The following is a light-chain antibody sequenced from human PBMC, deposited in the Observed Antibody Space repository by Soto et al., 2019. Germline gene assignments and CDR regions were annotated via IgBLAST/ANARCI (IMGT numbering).Light chain of an antibody. CDR3: QQLTTFPLT. CDR1: QGISNS. Sequence: DIQLTQSPSFLSASVGDRVNITCRASQGISNSLAWFQQKSGKAPALLIYTASDLQSGVPSRFSGSGLGTDYTLTISGMQPDDFATYFWQQLTTFPLTAGGVTKVEV. V-gene: IGKV1-9*01. CDR2: TAS. J-gene: IGKJ4*01.